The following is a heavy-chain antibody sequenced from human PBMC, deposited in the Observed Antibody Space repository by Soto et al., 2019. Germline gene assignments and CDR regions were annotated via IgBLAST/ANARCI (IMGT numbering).Heavy chain of an antibody. Sequence: QVQLVQSGAEVKKPGASVKVSCKASGYTFTSYAMHWVRQAPGQRLEWMGWINAGDGNTKYSQKFQGRVTITRDTSASTAYMELSSLRSEDTAVYYCARDVDGYFPDYWGQGTLVTVSS. CDR1: GYTFTSYA. CDR2: INAGDGNT. J-gene: IGHJ4*02. CDR3: ARDVDGYFPDY. V-gene: IGHV1-3*01. D-gene: IGHD3-22*01.